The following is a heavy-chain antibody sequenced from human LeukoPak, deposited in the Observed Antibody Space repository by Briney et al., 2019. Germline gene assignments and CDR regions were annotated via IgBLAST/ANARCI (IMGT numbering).Heavy chain of an antibody. D-gene: IGHD6-13*01. J-gene: IGHJ4*02. CDR3: AKDPLGSSRLGLRKGDY. Sequence: GGSLRLSCAASGFTFSSYAMNWVRQAPGKGLEWVSAISGSGGSTYYADSVKGRFTISRDNSKNTLYLQMNSLRAEDTAVYYCAKDPLGSSRLGLRKGDYWGQGTLVTVSS. CDR2: ISGSGGST. V-gene: IGHV3-23*01. CDR1: GFTFSSYA.